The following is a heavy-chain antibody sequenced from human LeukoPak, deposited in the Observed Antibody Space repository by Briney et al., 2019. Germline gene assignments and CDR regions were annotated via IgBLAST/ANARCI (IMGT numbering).Heavy chain of an antibody. D-gene: IGHD3-3*01. CDR1: GFTFSSYS. CDR2: IWYDGSNK. J-gene: IGHJ6*02. V-gene: IGHV3-33*08. CDR3: ARKVLGVVIQTAAMDV. Sequence: GGSLRLSCAASGFTFSSYSMNWVRQAPGKGLEWVAVIWYDGSNKYYADSVKGRFTISRDRSKNTLYLQMNSLRAEDTAVYYCARKVLGVVIQTAAMDVWGQGTTVTVSS.